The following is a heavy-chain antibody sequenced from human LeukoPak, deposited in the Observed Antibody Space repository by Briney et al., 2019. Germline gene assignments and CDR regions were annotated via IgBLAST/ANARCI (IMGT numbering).Heavy chain of an antibody. CDR2: IYYSGST. D-gene: IGHD6-13*01. CDR3: ASEGIAAAGTFDY. Sequence: SETLSLTCTVSGGSISNSSYYWSWIRQPPGKGLEWIGYIYYSGSTNYNPSPKSRVTISVDPSKNQFSLKLTSVTAADTAVYYCASEGIAAAGTFDYWGQGTLVTVSS. CDR1: GGSISNSSYY. V-gene: IGHV4-61*05. J-gene: IGHJ4*02.